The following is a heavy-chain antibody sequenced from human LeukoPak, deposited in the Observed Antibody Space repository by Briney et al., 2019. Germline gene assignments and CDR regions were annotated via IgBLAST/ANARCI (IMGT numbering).Heavy chain of an antibody. CDR1: GDSISSSSYF. J-gene: IGHJ2*01. Sequence: SETLSLTCSVSGDSISSSSYFWGWIRQSPGQGLEWIGTSYHSGNTYYNPSLKSRVTISLDTSSNQFSLRLIFVIVADPAVYYCARMRSYWYFDRWGRGTLVAVSS. V-gene: IGHV4-39*01. CDR2: SYHSGNT. CDR3: ARMRSYWYFDR.